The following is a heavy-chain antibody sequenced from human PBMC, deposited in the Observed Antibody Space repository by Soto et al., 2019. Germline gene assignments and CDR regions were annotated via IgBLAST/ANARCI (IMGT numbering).Heavy chain of an antibody. CDR2: ISGSSNTI. CDR1: GFTFSSYS. Sequence: EVQLVESGGGFVQPGGSLRLSCAASGFTFSSYSMNWVRQAPGKGLEWVSYISGSSNTIYYADSVKGRFTISRDNAKNSLYLQMNSLRAEDTAVYFCARCSGGTCYSYAFDIWGQGTMVTVSS. V-gene: IGHV3-48*01. J-gene: IGHJ3*02. CDR3: ARCSGGTCYSYAFDI. D-gene: IGHD2-15*01.